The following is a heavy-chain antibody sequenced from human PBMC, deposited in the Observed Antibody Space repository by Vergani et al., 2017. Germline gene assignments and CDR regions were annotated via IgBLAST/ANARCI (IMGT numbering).Heavy chain of an antibody. CDR2: IYYSGST. D-gene: IGHD6-13*01. CDR3: ARGVAAAGTYYYYYMDV. J-gene: IGHJ6*03. CDR1: GGSISSSSYY. V-gene: IGHV4-39*07. Sequence: QLQLQESGPGLVKPSETLSLTCTVSGGSISSSSYYWGWIRQPPGKGLEWIGSIYYSGSTNYNPSLKSRVTISVDTSKNQFSLKLSSVTAADTAVYYCARGVAAAGTYYYYYMDVWGKGTTVTVSS.